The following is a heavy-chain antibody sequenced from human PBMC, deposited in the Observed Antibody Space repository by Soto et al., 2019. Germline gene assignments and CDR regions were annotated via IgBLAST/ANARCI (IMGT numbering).Heavy chain of an antibody. CDR2: IRGSGDSA. Sequence: GSLRLSCEASGFAFSSYAMSWVRQAPGKGLEWVSAIRGSGDSAYYADSVRGRFTISRDNSKNTLDLQMDSLRAEDTAVYFCAKPKYSSSWDDAFDIWGQGTKVTVSS. CDR3: AKPKYSSSWDDAFDI. CDR1: GFAFSSYA. V-gene: IGHV3-23*01. D-gene: IGHD2-2*01. J-gene: IGHJ3*02.